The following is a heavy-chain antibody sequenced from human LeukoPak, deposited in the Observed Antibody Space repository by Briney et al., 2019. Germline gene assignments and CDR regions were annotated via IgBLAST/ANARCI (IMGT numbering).Heavy chain of an antibody. Sequence: GESLKISCKGSGYSFTSYWIGWVRQTPGKGLEFLGIIYPHDSETIYSPSFQGQVTVSVDKSISTVYLQWKSLKASDTAMYYCARVDRRGYSDYTAILPDYWGQGTLVSVSS. CDR1: GYSFTSYW. D-gene: IGHD5-12*01. V-gene: IGHV5-51*01. CDR2: IYPHDSET. J-gene: IGHJ4*02. CDR3: ARVDRRGYSDYTAILPDY.